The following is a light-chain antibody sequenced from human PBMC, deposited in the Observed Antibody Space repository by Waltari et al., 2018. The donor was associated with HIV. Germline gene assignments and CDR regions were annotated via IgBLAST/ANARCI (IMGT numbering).Light chain of an antibody. CDR3: QSWDTRDSSLVV. V-gene: IGLV3-1*01. Sequence: SYELTQPPSVSVSPGQTASITCSGDELGHKYVSWYQQKSGQSPVLLIYQDKKRPSGIPERFSGSSSGNTATLTIGGTQTMDESDYYCQSWDTRDSSLVVFGGGTKLTVL. J-gene: IGLJ3*02. CDR2: QDK. CDR1: ELGHKY.